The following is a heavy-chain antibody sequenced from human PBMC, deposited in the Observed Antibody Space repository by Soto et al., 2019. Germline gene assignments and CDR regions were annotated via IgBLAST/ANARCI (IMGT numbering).Heavy chain of an antibody. J-gene: IGHJ3*02. D-gene: IGHD3-9*01. CDR3: ARAGRITIFSTGYPLNAFDI. V-gene: IGHV3-7*01. Sequence: EVQLVESGGGLVQPGGSLRLSCAASGFTFSSYWMSWVRRAPGKGLEWVANIKQDGSEKYYVDSVKGRFTISRDNAKNSLYLQMNSLRAEDTAVYYCARAGRITIFSTGYPLNAFDIWGQGTMVTVSS. CDR1: GFTFSSYW. CDR2: IKQDGSEK.